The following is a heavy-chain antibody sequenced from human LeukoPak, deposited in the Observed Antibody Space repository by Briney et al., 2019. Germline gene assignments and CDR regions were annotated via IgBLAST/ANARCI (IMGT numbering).Heavy chain of an antibody. V-gene: IGHV3-30*18. CDR3: AKHSQWLGHLDY. Sequence: GRSLRLSCAASGFTFSSYGMHWVRQAPGKGLEWVAVISYEGSNKYYADSVKGRFTNSRDNSKNTLFLQMNSLRAEDTAVYHCAKHSQWLGHLDYWGQGTLVTVSS. CDR2: ISYEGSNK. J-gene: IGHJ4*02. CDR1: GFTFSSYG. D-gene: IGHD6-19*01.